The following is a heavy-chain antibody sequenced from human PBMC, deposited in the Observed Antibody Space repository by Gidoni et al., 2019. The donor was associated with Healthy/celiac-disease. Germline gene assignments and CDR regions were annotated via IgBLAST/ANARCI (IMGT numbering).Heavy chain of an antibody. V-gene: IGHV4-34*01. Sequence: QVQLQQWGAGLLKPSETLSLTCAVYGGSFSGYYWSWIRQPPGKGLEGIGEINHSGSTNYNPSLKSRVTISVDTSKNQFSLKLSSVTAADTAVYYCARKQSAVTARRSSESWGQGTTVTVSS. CDR3: ARKQSAVTARRSSES. CDR1: GGSFSGYY. D-gene: IGHD2-21*02. CDR2: INHSGST. J-gene: IGHJ6*02.